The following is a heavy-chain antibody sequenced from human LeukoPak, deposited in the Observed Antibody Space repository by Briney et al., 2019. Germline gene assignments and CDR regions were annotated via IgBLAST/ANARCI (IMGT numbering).Heavy chain of an antibody. Sequence: GGSLRLSCAASGFTFSSYAMSWVRQAPGKGLEWVSAISGSGGSTYYADSVKGRFTISRDNSKNTLYLQINSLRAEDTAVYYCAKDRAFDFWSGYYIGLVYWGQGTLVTVSS. V-gene: IGHV3-23*01. J-gene: IGHJ4*02. CDR2: ISGSGGST. CDR1: GFTFSSYA. D-gene: IGHD3-3*01. CDR3: AKDRAFDFWSGYYIGLVY.